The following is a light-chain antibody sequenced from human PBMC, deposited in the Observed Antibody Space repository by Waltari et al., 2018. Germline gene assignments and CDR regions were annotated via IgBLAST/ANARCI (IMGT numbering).Light chain of an antibody. CDR1: QSISSS. CDR3: QQSYITTYT. J-gene: IGKJ2*01. CDR2: VAS. V-gene: IGKV1-39*01. Sequence: IQMAQSPPSLSASVGDSVTITCRASQSISSSLNWYQQIPGKAPKLLIYVASNLQSGVPSRFSGSGSGTDFSLTISSLQPEDFATYYCQQSYITTYTFGQGTKLEIK.